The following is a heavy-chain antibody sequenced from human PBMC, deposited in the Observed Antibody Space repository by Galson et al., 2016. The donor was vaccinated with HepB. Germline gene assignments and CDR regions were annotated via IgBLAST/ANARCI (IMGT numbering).Heavy chain of an antibody. Sequence: SLRLSCAASGFTLNNYVMSWVRQAPGQGLEWVATIGGRPDHQHYADSVEGRFAISRDNSRSTVSLQMTSLRAEDTAIYYCLKDAQHPIDYWGQGTLVTVSS. V-gene: IGHV3-23*01. CDR3: LKDAQHPIDY. CDR1: GFTLNNYV. J-gene: IGHJ4*02. CDR2: IGGRPDHQ.